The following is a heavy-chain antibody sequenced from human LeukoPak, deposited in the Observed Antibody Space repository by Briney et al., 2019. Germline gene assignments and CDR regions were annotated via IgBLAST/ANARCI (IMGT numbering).Heavy chain of an antibody. CDR2: IYYSGST. J-gene: IGHJ4*02. CDR3: ARYAVIPAAMLDS. V-gene: IGHV4-31*03. CDR1: GGSISSGGYY. D-gene: IGHD2-2*01. Sequence: SETLSLTCTVSGGSISSGGYYWRWIRQHPGKGLEWIGYIYYSGSTYYNPSLKSRVTISVDTSKNQFSLKLSSVTAADTAVYYCARYAVIPAAMLDSWGQGTLVTVSS.